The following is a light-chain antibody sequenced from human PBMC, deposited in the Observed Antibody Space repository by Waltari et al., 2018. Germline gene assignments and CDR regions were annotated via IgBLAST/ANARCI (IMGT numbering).Light chain of an antibody. Sequence: QSALTQPRSVSGSPGQSVTISCTGTSSDVGGYASVPWYQQHPGKAPKLMIYDVNKRPSGVPDRLSGSKSGNTAFLTISGLQGEDEADYYCCSFAGSPPYVFGTGTKVTVL. V-gene: IGLV2-11*01. J-gene: IGLJ1*01. CDR1: SSDVGGYAS. CDR2: DVN. CDR3: CSFAGSPPYV.